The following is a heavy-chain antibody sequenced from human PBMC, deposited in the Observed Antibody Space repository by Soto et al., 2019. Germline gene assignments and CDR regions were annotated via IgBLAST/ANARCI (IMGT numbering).Heavy chain of an antibody. CDR1: GGSISSSSYY. D-gene: IGHD1-26*01. CDR2: IYYSGST. Sequence: SETLSLTCTVSGGSISSSSYYWGWIRQPPGKGLEWIGSIYYSGSTYYNPSLKSRVTISVDTSKNQFSLKLSSVTAADTAVYYCARQGLCLPVGADTSLFDYWGQGTLVTVSS. V-gene: IGHV4-39*01. CDR3: ARQGLCLPVGADTSLFDY. J-gene: IGHJ4*02.